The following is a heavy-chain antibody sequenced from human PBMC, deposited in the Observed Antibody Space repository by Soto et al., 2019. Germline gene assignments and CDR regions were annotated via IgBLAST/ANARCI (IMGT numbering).Heavy chain of an antibody. Sequence: ASVKVSCKASGGTCSSYAISWVLQAPGQGLEWMGGIIPIFGTANYAQKFQGRVTITADESTSTAYMELSSLRSEDTAVYYCARGGTIFGVVIDSLVGYYYGMDVWGQGTTVTVSS. D-gene: IGHD3-3*01. CDR2: IIPIFGTA. CDR3: ARGGTIFGVVIDSLVGYYYGMDV. CDR1: GGTCSSYA. V-gene: IGHV1-69*13. J-gene: IGHJ6*02.